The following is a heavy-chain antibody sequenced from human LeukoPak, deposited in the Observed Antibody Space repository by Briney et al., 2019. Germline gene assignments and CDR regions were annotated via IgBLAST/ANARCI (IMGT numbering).Heavy chain of an antibody. CDR2: IYYSGST. J-gene: IGHJ4*02. Sequence: SSETLSLTCTVSGGSISSYYWSWIRQPPGKGLEWIGYIYYSGSTNYNPSLKSRVTISVDTSKNQFSLKLSSVTAADTAVYYCARVGPSSYFDYWGQGTLVTVSS. CDR3: ARVGPSSYFDY. V-gene: IGHV4-59*01. CDR1: GGSISSYY.